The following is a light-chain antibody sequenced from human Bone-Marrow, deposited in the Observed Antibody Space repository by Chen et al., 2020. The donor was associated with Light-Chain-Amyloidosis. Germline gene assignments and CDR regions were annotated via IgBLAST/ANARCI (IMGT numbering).Light chain of an antibody. J-gene: IGLJ3*02. CDR3: QVWDRSSDRPV. Sequence: SYVLTQPSSVSVAPGQTATLACGGNNIGSTSVHWYQQTPGQAPLLVVYDDSDRPSGIPERLSGSNSGNTANLTIGRVEAGDEADYYCQVWDRSSDRPVFGGGTKLTVL. CDR1: NIGSTS. CDR2: DDS. V-gene: IGLV3-21*02.